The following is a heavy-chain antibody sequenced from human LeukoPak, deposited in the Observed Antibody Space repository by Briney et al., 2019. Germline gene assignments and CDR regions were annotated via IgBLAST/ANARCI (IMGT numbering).Heavy chain of an antibody. J-gene: IGHJ6*04. V-gene: IGHV1-2*04. CDR3: ARERAHRLVSGYDPYYYGMDV. D-gene: IGHD5-12*01. CDR2: INPNSGGT. Sequence: ASVKVSCKASGYTFTGYYMHWVRQAPGQGLEWMGRINPNSGGTNYAQKFQGWVTMTRDTSISTAYMELSRLRSDDTAVYYCARERAHRLVSGYDPYYYGMDVWGKGTTVTVSS. CDR1: GYTFTGYY.